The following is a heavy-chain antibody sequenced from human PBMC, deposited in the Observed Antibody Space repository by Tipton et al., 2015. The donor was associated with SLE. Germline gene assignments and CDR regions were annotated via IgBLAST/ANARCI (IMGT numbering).Heavy chain of an antibody. D-gene: IGHD3-16*01. V-gene: IGHV4-61*05. CDR1: GDSISSSSYY. J-gene: IGHJ4*02. CDR2: IYYSGRT. Sequence: TLSLTCIVSGDSISSSSYYWSWIRQPPGKGLEWIGYIYYSGRTNYNPSLKSRVTMSVDTSENQFSLKLSSVTAADTAVYYCARARGGSGFDYWGQGTLVTVSS. CDR3: ARARGGSGFDY.